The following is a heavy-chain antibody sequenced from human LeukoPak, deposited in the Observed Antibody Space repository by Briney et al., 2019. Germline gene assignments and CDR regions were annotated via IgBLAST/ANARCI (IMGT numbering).Heavy chain of an antibody. J-gene: IGHJ4*02. Sequence: SQTLSLTCAISGGSVSSKSASWNWIRQSPSRGLEWLGRTYSRSKWFNDYALSAKSRITVNPDTSKNQFSLHLTSVTPDDTAVYYCARGTGSLDYWGQGTLVTVSS. D-gene: IGHD1-26*01. CDR2: TYSRSKWFN. V-gene: IGHV6-1*01. CDR1: GGSVSSKSAS. CDR3: ARGTGSLDY.